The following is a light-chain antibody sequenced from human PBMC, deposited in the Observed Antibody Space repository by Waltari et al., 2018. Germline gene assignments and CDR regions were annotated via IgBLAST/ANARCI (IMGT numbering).Light chain of an antibody. CDR2: GAS. V-gene: IGKV3-20*01. CDR1: QSITSIS. J-gene: IGKJ4*01. CDR3: QQWDGSFLT. Sequence: EIVLTQSPGTLSLSPGDRATLSCRASQSITSISLVWYQQKPGQAPRLLIFGASTRATGIPDRFSGSGSGTDFTLTINRLEPEDFAVYYCQQWDGSFLTFGGGTEVEL.